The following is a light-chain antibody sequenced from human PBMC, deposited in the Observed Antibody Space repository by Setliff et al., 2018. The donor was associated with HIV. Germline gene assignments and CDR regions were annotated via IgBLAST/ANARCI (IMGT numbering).Light chain of an antibody. CDR3: QAWDSSIVV. CDR1: KLGDKY. J-gene: IGLJ2*01. CDR2: QDS. Sequence: LTQPPSVSVSPGQTASITCSGDKLGDKYACWYQQKPGQSPVLVIYQDSKRPSGIPERFSGSNSGNTATLTISGTQAMDEADYYCQAWDSSIVVFGGGTK. V-gene: IGLV3-1*01.